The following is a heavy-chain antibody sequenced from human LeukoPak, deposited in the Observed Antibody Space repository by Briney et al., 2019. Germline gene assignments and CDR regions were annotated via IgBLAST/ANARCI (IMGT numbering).Heavy chain of an antibody. CDR2: INHSGST. CDR3: ARVPYCSGGSCYPTYYYYYMDV. D-gene: IGHD2-15*01. CDR1: GGSFSGYY. V-gene: IGHV4-34*01. Sequence: PSETLSLTCAVYGGSFSGYYWSWIRQPPGKGLEWIGEINHSGSTNYNPSLKSRVTISVDTSKNQFSLKLSSVTAADTAVYYCARVPYCSGGSCYPTYYYYYMDVWSKGTTVTVSS. J-gene: IGHJ6*03.